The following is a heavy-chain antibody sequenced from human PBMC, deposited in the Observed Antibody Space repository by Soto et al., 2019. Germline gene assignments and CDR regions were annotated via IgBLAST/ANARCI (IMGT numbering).Heavy chain of an antibody. CDR3: ATSTSVTFES. CDR2: IAYDGRTK. CDR1: GFTFQNHA. D-gene: IGHD4-4*01. J-gene: IGHJ4*02. V-gene: IGHV3-30*09. Sequence: QVQLLESGGGVVQPGKSLRLSCVASGFTFQNHAMYWIRQAPGKGLEWVALIAYDGRTKYSDAVRGRFAVSRDNSKSTQYLQMNSLRPEDTAVYYYATSTSVTFESWGQGALVIVSS.